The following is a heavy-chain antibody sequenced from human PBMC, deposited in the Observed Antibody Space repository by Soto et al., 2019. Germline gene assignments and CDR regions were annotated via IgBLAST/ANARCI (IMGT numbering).Heavy chain of an antibody. V-gene: IGHV4-4*02. CDR2: IHHGGST. CDR3: VRSVILSGGSYKGLIRLHYFDT. Sequence: SETLSLTCDVSAGSIISTNWWTWVRQPPGKGLEWIGEIHHGGSTNYNPSLQSRVIISVDKSMNQFSLKLSSVTAADTAIYYCVRSVILSGGSYKGLIRLHYFDTWGPGPLVT. CDR1: AGSIISTNW. J-gene: IGHJ4*02. D-gene: IGHD3-3*01.